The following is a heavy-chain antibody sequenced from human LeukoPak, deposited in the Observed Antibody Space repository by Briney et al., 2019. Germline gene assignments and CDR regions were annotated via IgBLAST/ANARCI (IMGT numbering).Heavy chain of an antibody. CDR3: AKGLAVAGTGY. J-gene: IGHJ4*02. CDR1: GYTFTSYE. Sequence: ASVKVSCKASGYTFTSYEINWVRQATGQGLEWMGWMNPNSGNTGYAQTFQGRVTMTRDTSISTAYMELSSLRSEDTAVYYCAKGLAVAGTGYWGQGTLVTVSS. D-gene: IGHD6-19*01. V-gene: IGHV1-8*01. CDR2: MNPNSGNT.